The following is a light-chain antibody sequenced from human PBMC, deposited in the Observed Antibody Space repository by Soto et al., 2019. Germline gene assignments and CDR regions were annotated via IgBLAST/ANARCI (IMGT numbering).Light chain of an antibody. V-gene: IGKV1-33*01. CDR3: QQYDNLPIA. CDR1: QDVKKY. J-gene: IGKJ5*01. CDR2: DAS. Sequence: DIQMTQSPSSLSASLGDRVTITCQASQDVKKYLNWYQQKPGKAPNLLIYDASNLQKGVPSRFSGGGFGTDFTFAISSLQPEDIATYYCQQYDNLPIAFGQGTRLEIK.